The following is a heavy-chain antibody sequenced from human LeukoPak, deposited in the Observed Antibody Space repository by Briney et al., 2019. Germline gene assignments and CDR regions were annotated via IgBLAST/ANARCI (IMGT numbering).Heavy chain of an antibody. CDR2: ISSNGGST. CDR1: GFTFSSDV. V-gene: IGHV3-64*01. Sequence: GGSLRLSCAASGFTFSSDVMHWVRQAPGKGLEYVSAISSNGGSTYYANSVKGRFTISRDNSKNTLYLQMNSLRAEDTAVYYCAKGYSYGPGDAFDIWGQGTMVTVSS. J-gene: IGHJ3*02. CDR3: AKGYSYGPGDAFDI. D-gene: IGHD5-18*01.